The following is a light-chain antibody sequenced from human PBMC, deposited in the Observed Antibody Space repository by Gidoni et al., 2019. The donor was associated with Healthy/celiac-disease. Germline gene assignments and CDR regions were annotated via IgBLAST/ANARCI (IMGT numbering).Light chain of an antibody. CDR3: QQSYSTPIT. J-gene: IGKJ5*01. V-gene: IGKV1-39*01. Sequence: DIQMTQSPSSLSASAGDRVTITCRASQSISSYLNWYQQKPGKAPKLLIYAASSLQSGVPSRFSGSGSGTDVTLTISSLQPEDFATYYCQQSYSTPITFGQGTRLEIK. CDR1: QSISSY. CDR2: AAS.